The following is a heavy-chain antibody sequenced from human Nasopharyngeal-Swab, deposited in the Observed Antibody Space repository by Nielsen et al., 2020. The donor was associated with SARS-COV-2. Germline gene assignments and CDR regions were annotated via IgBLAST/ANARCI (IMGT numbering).Heavy chain of an antibody. CDR3: ARDSATGIAGATGIDF. D-gene: IGHD1-26*01. Sequence: WIRQPPGKGLEWVALIWYDGSSEFYADSVKGRFTISRDNSKNILFLQMNSLRAEDTAVYFCARDSATGIAGATGIDFWGQGILVTVSS. CDR2: IWYDGSSE. J-gene: IGHJ4*02. V-gene: IGHV3-33*01.